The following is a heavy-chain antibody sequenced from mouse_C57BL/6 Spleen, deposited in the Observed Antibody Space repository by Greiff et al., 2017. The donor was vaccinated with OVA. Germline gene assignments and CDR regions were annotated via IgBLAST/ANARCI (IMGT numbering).Heavy chain of an antibody. D-gene: IGHD1-1*01. J-gene: IGHJ1*03. Sequence: VQLKESEGGLVQPGSSMKLSCTASGFTFSDYYMAWVRQVPEKGLEWVANINYDGSSTYYLDSLKSRFIISRDNAKNILYLQMSSLKSEDTATYYCAREKGYGSSRYFDVWGTGTTVTVSS. CDR2: INYDGSST. CDR1: GFTFSDYY. V-gene: IGHV5-16*01. CDR3: AREKGYGSSRYFDV.